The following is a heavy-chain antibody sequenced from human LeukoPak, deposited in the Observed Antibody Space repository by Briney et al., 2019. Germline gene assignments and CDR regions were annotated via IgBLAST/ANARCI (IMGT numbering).Heavy chain of an antibody. V-gene: IGHV3-7*04. CDR2: IKPDGSEK. J-gene: IGHJ4*02. CDR3: ARDRIQLWSHDY. Sequence: HGGSLRLSSAASGFTFSGYWMSWVRQAPGKGLEGVANIKPDGSEKYYVGSVKGRFTISRDNAKNSLYLQMNSLRAEDTAVYYCARDRIQLWSHDYWGQGTLVTVSS. D-gene: IGHD5-18*01. CDR1: GFTFSGYW.